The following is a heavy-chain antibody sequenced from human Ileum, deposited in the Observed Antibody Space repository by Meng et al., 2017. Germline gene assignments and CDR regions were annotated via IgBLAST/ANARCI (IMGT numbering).Heavy chain of an antibody. J-gene: IGHJ1*01. CDR1: GGSFSGYY. CDR2: INHSGST. CDR3: ARGRYGDSRRGGYFQH. D-gene: IGHD4-17*01. V-gene: IGHV4-34*01. Sequence: QLQLHQWGVGLLRPSEPLPLTCAVYGGSFSGYYWSWIRQPPGKGLEWIGEINHSGSTNYNPSLKSRVTISVDTSKNQFSLKLSSVTAADTAVYYCARGRYGDSRRGGYFQHWGQGTLVTVSS.